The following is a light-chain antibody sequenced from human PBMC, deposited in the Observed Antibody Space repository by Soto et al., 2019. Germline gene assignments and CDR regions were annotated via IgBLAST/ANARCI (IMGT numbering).Light chain of an antibody. CDR1: QSVRSTY. CDR3: LQRSLWIT. J-gene: IGKJ5*01. CDR2: CGS. Sequence: EIVVPQTPVALAVSKEEKTTLSCRASQSVRSTYLAWYHQKPGQAPRLRIFCGSNSATGIPVRFNGSGSGTGVTLTICWRGQYAFAVYNCLQRSLWITFGQGTRLEIK. V-gene: IGKV3D-20*02.